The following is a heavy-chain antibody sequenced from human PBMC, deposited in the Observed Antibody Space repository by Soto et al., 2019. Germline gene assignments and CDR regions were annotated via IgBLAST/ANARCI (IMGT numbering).Heavy chain of an antibody. Sequence: ASVKVSCKASGYTFTGYYMHWVRQAPGQGLEWMGWINPNSGGTNYAQKFQGRVTMTRDTSISTAYMELSRLRSDDTAVYYCAGDLGATAYYYDSSGGGYYGMDVWGQGTTVTVSS. J-gene: IGHJ6*02. CDR1: GYTFTGYY. CDR2: INPNSGGT. D-gene: IGHD3-22*01. CDR3: AGDLGATAYYYDSSGGGYYGMDV. V-gene: IGHV1-2*02.